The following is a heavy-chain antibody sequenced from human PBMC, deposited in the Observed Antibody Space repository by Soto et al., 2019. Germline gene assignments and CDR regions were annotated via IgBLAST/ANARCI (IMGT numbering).Heavy chain of an antibody. D-gene: IGHD1-26*01. J-gene: IGHJ4*02. V-gene: IGHV1-2*02. CDR1: GYTFTVYY. Sequence: GASVKVSGKASGYTFTVYYMHGVLQSRLQGLEWMGWINPKSGGTMYPQKFQGRVTMTWDTSISTAYMALTRLRSDDTAVYYCARDLAKGGGSAGFDYWGQGTLVTVSS. CDR3: ARDLAKGGGSAGFDY. CDR2: INPKSGGT.